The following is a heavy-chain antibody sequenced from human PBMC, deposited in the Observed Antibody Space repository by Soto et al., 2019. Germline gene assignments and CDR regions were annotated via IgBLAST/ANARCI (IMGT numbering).Heavy chain of an antibody. CDR3: ARERFLEWLSAYYYYGMDV. CDR1: GGSFSGYY. Sequence: SETLSLTCAVYGGSFSGYYWSWIRQPPWKGLEWIGEINHSGSTNYNPSLKSRVTISVDTSKNQFSLKLSSVTAADTAVYYCARERFLEWLSAYYYYGMDVWGQGTTVTVSS. J-gene: IGHJ6*02. V-gene: IGHV4-34*01. CDR2: INHSGST. D-gene: IGHD3-3*01.